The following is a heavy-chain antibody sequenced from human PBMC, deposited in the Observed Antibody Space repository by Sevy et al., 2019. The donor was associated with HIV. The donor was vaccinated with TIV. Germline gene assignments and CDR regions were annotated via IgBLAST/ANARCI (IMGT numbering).Heavy chain of an antibody. CDR3: AKDGAPYCTGGICFPYWYFDL. D-gene: IGHD2-8*02. V-gene: IGHV3-23*01. Sequence: GGSLRLSCAASGFTFSTYAMGWVRQAPGKGLEWVSGISNSGGNIYYADSVKGRFTISRDNSKHTLYLQMNSLRAEDTAVYYCAKDGAPYCTGGICFPYWYFDLWGRGTLVTVSS. J-gene: IGHJ2*01. CDR1: GFTFSTYA. CDR2: ISNSGGNI.